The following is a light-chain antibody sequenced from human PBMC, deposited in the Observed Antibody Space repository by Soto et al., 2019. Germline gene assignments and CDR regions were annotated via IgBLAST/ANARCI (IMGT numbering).Light chain of an antibody. CDR1: QSVSSY. CDR3: QQYNNWPRT. V-gene: IGKV3D-15*01. Sequence: EIVLTQSPATLSLSPGERATLSCRASQSVSSYLTWFQQKPGQAPRLLIFGTSNRAPGIPARFSGSGSGTEFTLTINSLQSEDFAVYYCQQYNNWPRTFGQGTKVDIK. CDR2: GTS. J-gene: IGKJ1*01.